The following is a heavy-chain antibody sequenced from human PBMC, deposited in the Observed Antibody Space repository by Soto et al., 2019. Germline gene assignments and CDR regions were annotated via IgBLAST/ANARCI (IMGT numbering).Heavy chain of an antibody. J-gene: IGHJ6*02. CDR2: IIPIFGTA. CDR1: GGTFSSYA. V-gene: IGHV1-69*13. Sequence: SVKVSCKASGGTFSSYAISWVRQAPGQGLEWMGGIIPIFGTANYAQKFQGRVTITADESTSTAYMGLSSLRSEDTAVYYCARDSYYDSSGFDPDYYGMDVWGQGTTVTVSS. D-gene: IGHD3-22*01. CDR3: ARDSYYDSSGFDPDYYGMDV.